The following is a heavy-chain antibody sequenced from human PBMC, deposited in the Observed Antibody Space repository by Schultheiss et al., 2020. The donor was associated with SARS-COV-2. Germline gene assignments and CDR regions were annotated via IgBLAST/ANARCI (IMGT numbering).Heavy chain of an antibody. J-gene: IGHJ4*02. D-gene: IGHD6-13*01. Sequence: GGSLRLSCAASGFTFSSYSMNWVRQAPGKGLEWVSVIYSCGNTYYADSVKGRFTISRDNAKNSLYLQMNSLRADDTAVYYCARDPAAWDYWGQGTLVTVSS. CDR3: ARDPAAWDY. CDR1: GFTFSSYS. CDR2: IYSCGNT. V-gene: IGHV3-21*04.